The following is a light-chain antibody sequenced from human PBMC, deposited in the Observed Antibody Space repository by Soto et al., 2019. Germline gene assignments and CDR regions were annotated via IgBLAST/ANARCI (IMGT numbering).Light chain of an antibody. CDR2: DAS. CDR1: QRIDRY. Sequence: IQFTHSPSTLSASVGDRVTITCRASQRIDRYLAWYQQKPGKAPKLLVYDASTLEGGVPSRFSGSGSATEFILIISSLQPDDFATYYCQQYKDDAWTLGQGTKVDIK. V-gene: IGKV1-5*01. CDR3: QQYKDDAWT. J-gene: IGKJ1*01.